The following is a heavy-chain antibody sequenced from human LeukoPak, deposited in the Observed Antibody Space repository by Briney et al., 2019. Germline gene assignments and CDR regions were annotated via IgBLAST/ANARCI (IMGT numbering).Heavy chain of an antibody. V-gene: IGHV3-7*04. Sequence: GGSLRLSCAASGITFSRSWMSWVRQAPGKGLEWVAFIKEDGGEIYYVDSVKGRSTISRDNAENSLYLQMNSLRAEDTAVYYCARDRGGRSGLDDWGQGTLVTVSS. CDR1: GITFSRSW. CDR3: ARDRGGRSGLDD. CDR2: IKEDGGEI. J-gene: IGHJ4*02. D-gene: IGHD2-15*01.